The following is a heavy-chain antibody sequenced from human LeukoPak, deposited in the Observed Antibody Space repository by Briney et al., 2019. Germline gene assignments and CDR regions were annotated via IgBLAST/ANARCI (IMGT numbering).Heavy chain of an antibody. CDR2: ISGSGGST. J-gene: IGHJ2*01. D-gene: IGHD6-13*01. CDR3: ARAAYSSTWYSRYFDL. CDR1: GFAFSSYA. V-gene: IGHV3-23*01. Sequence: GGSLRLSCAASGFAFSSYAMSWVRQAPGKGLEWVSAISGSGGSTYYADSVKGRFTISRENAKNSLYLQMNSLRAGDTAVYYCARAAYSSTWYSRYFDLWGRGTLVTVSS.